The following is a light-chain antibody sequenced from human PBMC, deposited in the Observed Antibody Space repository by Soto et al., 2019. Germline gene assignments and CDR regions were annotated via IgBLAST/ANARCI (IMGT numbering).Light chain of an antibody. CDR3: HQYNGFSYT. Sequence: DIQMTQSPSTLSVSVGERVTITCRASQTLSSRLAWYQQKPGKAPKLLIYKASILESGVPSRFSGSGSGTEFTLTISSLQPDDFATYYCHQYNGFSYTFGQGTKLEIK. CDR2: KAS. CDR1: QTLSSR. J-gene: IGKJ2*01. V-gene: IGKV1-5*03.